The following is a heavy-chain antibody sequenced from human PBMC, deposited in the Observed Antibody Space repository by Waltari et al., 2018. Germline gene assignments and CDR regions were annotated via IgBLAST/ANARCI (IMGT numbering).Heavy chain of an antibody. CDR2: IYYSGSN. CDR1: GGSISSYY. D-gene: IGHD3-10*01. Sequence: QVQLQESGPGLVKPSETLSLTCTVSGGSISSYYWSWIRQPPGKGLEWIGYIYYSGSNNYNPSLKSRVTISVDTSKNQFSLKLSSVTAADTAVYYCARGGYGSGSFDIWGQGTMVTVSS. V-gene: IGHV4-59*01. CDR3: ARGGYGSGSFDI. J-gene: IGHJ3*02.